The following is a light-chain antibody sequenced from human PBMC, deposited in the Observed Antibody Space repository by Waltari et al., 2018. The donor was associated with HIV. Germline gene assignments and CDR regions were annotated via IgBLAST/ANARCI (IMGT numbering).Light chain of an antibody. J-gene: IGKJ1*01. Sequence: IHLTQSPSFLSASVGDPVTITCRASQRISTYLVWYQQKPGKAPKLLIYATSALQSGVPSKFSAAGSGTEFTLTISSLQSEDFATYYCQQLNNYRAFGQGTKVDLK. V-gene: IGKV1-9*01. CDR1: QRISTY. CDR2: ATS. CDR3: QQLNNYRA.